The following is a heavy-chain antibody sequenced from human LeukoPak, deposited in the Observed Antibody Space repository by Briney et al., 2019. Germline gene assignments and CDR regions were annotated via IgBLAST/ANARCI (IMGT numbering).Heavy chain of an antibody. CDR1: GFTFSSYS. J-gene: IGHJ4*02. D-gene: IGHD5-12*01. CDR3: ARDLDVDIVATIEGGYYFDY. Sequence: GGSLRLSCAASGFTFSSYSMNGVRQAPGKGLEWVSSISSSSSYIYYADSVKGRFTISRDNAKNSLYLQMNSLRAEDTAVYYCARDLDVDIVATIEGGYYFDYWGQGTLVTVSS. CDR2: ISSSSSYI. V-gene: IGHV3-21*01.